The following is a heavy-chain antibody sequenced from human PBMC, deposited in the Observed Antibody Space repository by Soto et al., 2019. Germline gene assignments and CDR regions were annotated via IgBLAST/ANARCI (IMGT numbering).Heavy chain of an antibody. CDR2: IYSGSST. CDR1: GFTVSSNY. V-gene: IGHV3-53*04. J-gene: IGHJ6*02. D-gene: IGHD6-13*01. CDR3: ARDSTTGIAAAGTYDYYGMDV. Sequence: GGSLRLSCAASGFTVSSNYMSWVRQAPGKGLEWVSVIYSGSSTYYADSVKGRFTISRHNSKNTLYLQMNSLRAEDTAVYFCARDSTTGIAAAGTYDYYGMDVWGQGTTVTVSS.